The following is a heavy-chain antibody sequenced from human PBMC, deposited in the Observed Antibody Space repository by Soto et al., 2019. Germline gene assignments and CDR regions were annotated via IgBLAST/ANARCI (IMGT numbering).Heavy chain of an antibody. V-gene: IGHV3-23*01. CDR3: AKDKRLPHDVFDI. J-gene: IGHJ3*02. D-gene: IGHD6-25*01. Sequence: EVQMLESGGGLVQPGGSLRLSCAASGFTFNSCATSWVRQAPGKGLEWVAAISSSGDSRYYADSVNGRFTISRDNSKNTLHLQMYSLRAEDSAIYYCAKDKRLPHDVFDIWGQGTMVTVSS. CDR1: GFTFNSCA. CDR2: ISSSGDSR.